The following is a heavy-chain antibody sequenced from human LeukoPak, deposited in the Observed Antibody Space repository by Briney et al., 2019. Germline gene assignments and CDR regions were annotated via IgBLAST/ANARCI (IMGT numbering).Heavy chain of an antibody. V-gene: IGHV1-2*02. CDR3: ARHRAQERYSSSDFDY. CDR1: GYTFTGYY. Sequence: ASVKVSCKASGYTFTGYYMHWVRQAPGQGLEWMGWINPNSGGTNYAQKFQGRVTMTRDTSISTAYMELSRLRSDDTAVYYCARHRAQERYSSSDFDYWGQGTLVTVSS. J-gene: IGHJ4*02. D-gene: IGHD6-6*01. CDR2: INPNSGGT.